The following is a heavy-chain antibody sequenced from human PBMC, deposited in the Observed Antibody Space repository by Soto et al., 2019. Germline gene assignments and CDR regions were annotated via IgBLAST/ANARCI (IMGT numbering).Heavy chain of an antibody. CDR3: ARLRLESPQYQLLSEYYFDY. J-gene: IGHJ4*02. CDR2: INPNSGGT. D-gene: IGHD2-2*01. V-gene: IGHV1-2*04. Sequence: ASVKVSCKASGYTFTGYYMHWVRQAPGQGLEWMGWINPNSGGTNYAQKFQGWVTMTRDTSISTAYMELSRLRSDDTAVYYCARLRLESPQYQLLSEYYFDYWGQGTLVTVSS. CDR1: GYTFTGYY.